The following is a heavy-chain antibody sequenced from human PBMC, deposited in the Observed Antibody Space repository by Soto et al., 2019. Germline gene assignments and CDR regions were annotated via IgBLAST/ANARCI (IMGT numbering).Heavy chain of an antibody. D-gene: IGHD1-1*01. CDR3: SQALVFTGGDGWDI. V-gene: IGHV4-31*02. J-gene: IGHJ3*02. CDR2: IYYSGKT. CDR1: GGYIATGGRY. Sequence: QVRLKEWGPGLVMPSQTLSLKCSVSGGYIATGGRYWRGLRQLPGTGLEWIGDIYYSGKTYSNAPLNRRVTISVEAAKNQFSLKPSSVTAADTSVYYCSQALVFTGGDGWDIWGQGRLVTVSS.